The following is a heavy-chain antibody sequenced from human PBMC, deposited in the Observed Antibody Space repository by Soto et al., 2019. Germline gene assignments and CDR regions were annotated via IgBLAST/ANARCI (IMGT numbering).Heavy chain of an antibody. CDR2: IYKSGRT. Sequence: QVHLQESGPGLLKPSQTLSLTCAVSGDSIGSGDNYWTWIRQSPGKGLEYIGYIYKSGRTYYNPSLKSRPVISLDTSKNQVFLRLTSLTAADTAMYFCARSLSSSSGYFDPWGQGTLVTVSS. D-gene: IGHD6-6*01. V-gene: IGHV4-30-4*01. CDR3: ARSLSSSSGYFDP. CDR1: GDSIGSGDNY. J-gene: IGHJ5*02.